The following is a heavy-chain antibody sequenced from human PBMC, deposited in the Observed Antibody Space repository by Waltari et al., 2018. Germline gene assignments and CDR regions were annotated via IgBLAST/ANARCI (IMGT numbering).Heavy chain of an antibody. CDR1: GYRFTSYW. CDR3: ARHLRYYYYYGVDV. V-gene: IGHV5-10-1*03. Sequence: EVQLVQSGAEVKKPGAPLRHPCTGTGYRFTSYWYSWVRQMPGKGLEWMGMIDPSDSYTKFSPSFQGYVTISVDKSISTAYLQWSSLGASDTAIYYCARHLRYYYYYGVDVWGQGTTVTVSS. J-gene: IGHJ6*02. CDR2: IDPSDSYT.